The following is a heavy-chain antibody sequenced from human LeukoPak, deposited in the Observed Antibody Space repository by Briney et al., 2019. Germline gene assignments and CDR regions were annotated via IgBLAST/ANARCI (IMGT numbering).Heavy chain of an antibody. J-gene: IGHJ5*02. CDR2: ISGSGGST. V-gene: IGHV3-23*01. CDR3: AKDGLPERIFDWFDP. D-gene: IGHD3-3*02. Sequence: GGSLRLSCAASGFTFSSYAMSWVRQAPGKGLEWVSAISGSGGSTYYADSVKGRFTISRDNSKNTLYLQMNSLRAEDTAVYYCAKDGLPERIFDWFDPWGQGTQVSVSS. CDR1: GFTFSSYA.